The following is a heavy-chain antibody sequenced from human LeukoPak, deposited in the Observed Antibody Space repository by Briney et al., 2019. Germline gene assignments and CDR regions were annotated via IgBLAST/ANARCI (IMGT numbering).Heavy chain of an antibody. CDR2: IYYSGST. V-gene: IGHV4-31*03. D-gene: IGHD3-10*01. J-gene: IGHJ5*02. Sequence: SETLSLTCTVSGGSLSSGGYYWRWLRQHPGTGLEWLGYIYYSGSTYYNPSLKSRVTISVDTSKNQFSLKLSSVTAADTAVYYCARGVLLWFGELSAPNWFDPWGQGTLVTVSS. CDR3: ARGVLLWFGELSAPNWFDP. CDR1: GGSLSSGGYY.